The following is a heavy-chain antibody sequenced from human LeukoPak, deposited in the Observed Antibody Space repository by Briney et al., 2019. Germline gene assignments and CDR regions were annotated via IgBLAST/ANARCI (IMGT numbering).Heavy chain of an antibody. CDR3: ARIAVDTAMVNFFSYYYYMDV. Sequence: SETLSLTCAVSGGSISSSSYQWGWIRQPPGKGLEWIGNIFYSGSTYYNPSLKGRVTISVDTSKNQFSLKLSSVTAADTAVYYCARIAVDTAMVNFFSYYYYMDVWGKGTTVTVSS. CDR2: IFYSGST. CDR1: GGSISSSSYQ. D-gene: IGHD5-18*01. J-gene: IGHJ6*03. V-gene: IGHV4-39*07.